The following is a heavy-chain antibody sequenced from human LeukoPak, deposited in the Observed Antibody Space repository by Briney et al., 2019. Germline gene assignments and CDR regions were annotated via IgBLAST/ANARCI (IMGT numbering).Heavy chain of an antibody. CDR3: ARDGSGSYIAEYFQH. Sequence: PSETLSLTCTVSGDSISSSVYYWGWIRQPPGKGLEWIGSIYYSGSTYYYPSLKSRVTISVDTSKNQFSLKLNSVTAADTAVYYCARDGSGSYIAEYFQHWGQGTLVTVSS. CDR2: IYYSGST. CDR1: GDSISSSVYY. V-gene: IGHV4-39*07. J-gene: IGHJ1*01. D-gene: IGHD1-26*01.